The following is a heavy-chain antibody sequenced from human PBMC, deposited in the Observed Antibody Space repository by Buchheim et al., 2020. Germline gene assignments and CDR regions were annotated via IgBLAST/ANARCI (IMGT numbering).Heavy chain of an antibody. CDR3: ARDLGATDGDPEDYYYYYGMDV. CDR1: GFTFSSYG. CDR2: IWYDGSNK. V-gene: IGHV3-33*01. Sequence: QVQLVESGGGVVQPGRSLRLSCAASGFTFSSYGMHWVRQAPGKGLEWVAVIWYDGSNKYYADSVKGRFTISRDNSKNTLYLQMNSLRAEDTAVYYCARDLGATDGDPEDYYYYYGMDVWGQGTT. D-gene: IGHD4-17*01. J-gene: IGHJ6*02.